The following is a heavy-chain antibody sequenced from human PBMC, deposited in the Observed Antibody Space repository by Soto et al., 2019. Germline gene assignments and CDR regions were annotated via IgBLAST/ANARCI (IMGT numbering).Heavy chain of an antibody. V-gene: IGHV4-31*03. CDR1: GGSISSGGYY. D-gene: IGHD2-15*01. J-gene: IGHJ4*02. CDR2: IYYSGST. CDR3: ARTADCSGGSCYRPFDY. Sequence: PSETLSLTCTVSGGSISSGGYYWSWIRQHPGKGLEWIGYIYYSGSTYYNPSLKGRVTISVDTSKNQFSLKPSSVTAADTAVYYCARTADCSGGSCYRPFDYWGQGTLVTVS.